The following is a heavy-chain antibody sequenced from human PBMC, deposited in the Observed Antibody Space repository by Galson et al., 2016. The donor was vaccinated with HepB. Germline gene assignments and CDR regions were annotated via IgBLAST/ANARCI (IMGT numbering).Heavy chain of an antibody. Sequence: SVKVSCKATRDSFGSFAFSWVRQAPGQGLEWVGGIIPRFGIPKSAPGFRDRLTITADESSNTVFIELSSLRFDDTALYYCARGPGTDYYGSGTYSIFDSWGLGPVVSVSS. CDR2: IIPRFGIP. V-gene: IGHV1-69*13. D-gene: IGHD3-10*01. J-gene: IGHJ4*01. CDR1: RDSFGSFA. CDR3: ARGPGTDYYGSGTYSIFDS.